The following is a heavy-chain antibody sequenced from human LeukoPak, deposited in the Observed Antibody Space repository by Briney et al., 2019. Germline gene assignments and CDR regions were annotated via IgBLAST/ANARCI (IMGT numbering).Heavy chain of an antibody. CDR2: INAGNGNT. J-gene: IGHJ4*02. CDR1: GYTFISYA. Sequence: ASVKVSCKASGYTFISYAMHWVRQAPGQRLEWMGWINAGNGNTKYSQKFQGRVTITRDTSASTAYMELSSLRSEDTAVYYCARQDYDSSGYYYFDYWGQGTLVTVSS. CDR3: ARQDYDSSGYYYFDY. D-gene: IGHD3-22*01. V-gene: IGHV1-3*01.